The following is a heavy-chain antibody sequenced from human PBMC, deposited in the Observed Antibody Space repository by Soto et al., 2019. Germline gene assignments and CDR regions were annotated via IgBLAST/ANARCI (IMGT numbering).Heavy chain of an antibody. J-gene: IGHJ4*02. CDR2: IAPHSGRT. CDR1: GYAFTSYG. Sequence: QVQLVQSGPEVKKPGASVRVSCMTSGYAFTSYGVNWVRQAPGQGLEWMGWIAPHSGRTTYLPKFQGRVTITADAAPNTAFMELGSLSSDDTGIYFCARAATGSYHSAYWGQGTVVTVSS. CDR3: ARAATGSYHSAY. V-gene: IGHV1-18*04. D-gene: IGHD3-10*01.